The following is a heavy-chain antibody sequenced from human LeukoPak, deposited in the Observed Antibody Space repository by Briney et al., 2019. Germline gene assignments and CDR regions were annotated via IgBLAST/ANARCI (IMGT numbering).Heavy chain of an antibody. Sequence: GGSLRLSCAASGFTFSGCNMNWVRQAPGKGLEWVSSITSSGTYIYYADSVKGRFTISRDNAKISLYLQMNSLRADDTAVYYCTRDRGGSSPDPPDVWGKGTTVTVSS. CDR1: GFTFSGCN. CDR3: TRDRGGSSPDPPDV. CDR2: ITSSGTYI. J-gene: IGHJ6*04. V-gene: IGHV3-21*01. D-gene: IGHD2-15*01.